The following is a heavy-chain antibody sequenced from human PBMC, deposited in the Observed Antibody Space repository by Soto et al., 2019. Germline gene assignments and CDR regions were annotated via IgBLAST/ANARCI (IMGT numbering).Heavy chain of an antibody. J-gene: IGHJ6*03. Sequence: SETLSLTCTVSGGSIRSYCWTWIRQPPGEGLEWIGCICNSGTTNYNPSLKSRVAISVDTSKNQFSLKLSSVTAADTAVYYCARAPMVRGSDYYYYYMDVWGKGTTVTVSS. CDR3: ARAPMVRGSDYYYYYMDV. V-gene: IGHV4-59*01. CDR1: GGSIRSYC. D-gene: IGHD3-10*01. CDR2: ICNSGTT.